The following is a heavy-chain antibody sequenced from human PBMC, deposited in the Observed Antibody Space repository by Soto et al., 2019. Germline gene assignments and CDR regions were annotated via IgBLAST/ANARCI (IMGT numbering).Heavy chain of an antibody. J-gene: IGHJ4*02. D-gene: IGHD3-22*01. Sequence: PGGSLRLSCAASGFTFSSYAMSWVRQAPGKGLEWVSGISGSGGSTYYADSVKGRFTISRDTSKNTLYLQMASLRAEDTAVYYCAKHLPLPENSGYYPYFDYCGQGTRVTVSS. CDR2: ISGSGGST. CDR3: AKHLPLPENSGYYPYFDY. CDR1: GFTFSSYA. V-gene: IGHV3-23*01.